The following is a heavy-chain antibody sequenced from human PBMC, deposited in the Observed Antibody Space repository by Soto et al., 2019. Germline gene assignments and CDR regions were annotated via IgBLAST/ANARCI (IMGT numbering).Heavy chain of an antibody. D-gene: IGHD6-19*01. J-gene: IGHJ4*02. V-gene: IGHV3-23*01. Sequence: EVQLLESGGGLVQPGGSLRLSCAASGFTFSSYAMSWVRQAPGKGLEWVSAISGSGGSTYYADSVKGRFTISRDNSKNTLYLQRNSLRAEDTDVYYCAKKKGSGPYYFDYWCQGTLVTVSS. CDR2: ISGSGGST. CDR1: GFTFSSYA. CDR3: AKKKGSGPYYFDY.